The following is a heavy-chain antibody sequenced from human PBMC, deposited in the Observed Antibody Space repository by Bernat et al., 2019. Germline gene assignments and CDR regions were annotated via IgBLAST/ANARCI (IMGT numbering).Heavy chain of an antibody. Sequence: QLQLQESGPGLVKPSEILSLTCTVSGASISSYYWSWIRQPPGKGLEWIGYIYYSGSTNYNPSLKSRVTISVDTSKNQFSLKLSSVTAADTAVYYCARVHKGYCSGGSCYHFDYWGQGTLVTVSS. V-gene: IGHV4-59*01. CDR1: GASISSYY. J-gene: IGHJ4*02. CDR2: IYYSGST. CDR3: ARVHKGYCSGGSCYHFDY. D-gene: IGHD2-15*01.